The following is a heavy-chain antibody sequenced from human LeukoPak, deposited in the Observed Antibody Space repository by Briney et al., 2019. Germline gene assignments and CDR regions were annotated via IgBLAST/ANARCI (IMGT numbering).Heavy chain of an antibody. Sequence: PSETLSLTCTVSGGSISSGDYYWSWIRQPPGKGLEWIGYIYYSGSTYYNPSLKSRVTISVDMSKNQFSLKLSSVTAADTAVYYCARDATATNGIDPWGQGTLVTVSS. CDR1: GGSISSGDYY. CDR2: IYYSGST. CDR3: ARDATATNGIDP. J-gene: IGHJ5*02. V-gene: IGHV4-30-4*01. D-gene: IGHD2-15*01.